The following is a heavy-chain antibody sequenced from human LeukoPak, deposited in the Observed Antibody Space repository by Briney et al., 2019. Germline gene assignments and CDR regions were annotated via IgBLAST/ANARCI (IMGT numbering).Heavy chain of an antibody. CDR3: ATIDGHYDSSGY. D-gene: IGHD3-22*01. Sequence: GASVKVSCKVSGYTLTELSMHWVRQAPGKGLEWMGGFDPEDSETIYAQKFQGRVTMTEDTSTDTAYMELSSLRSEDTAVYYCATIDGHYDSSGYWGQGTLVIVSS. J-gene: IGHJ4*02. CDR2: FDPEDSET. V-gene: IGHV1-24*01. CDR1: GYTLTELS.